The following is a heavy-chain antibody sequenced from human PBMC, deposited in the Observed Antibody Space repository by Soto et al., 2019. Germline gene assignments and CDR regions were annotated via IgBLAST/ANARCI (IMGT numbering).Heavy chain of an antibody. V-gene: IGHV1-18*01. CDR3: AGDYDSSGYYGRGVDY. D-gene: IGHD3-22*01. CDR2: ISAYNGNT. J-gene: IGHJ4*02. CDR1: GYTFTSYG. Sequence: ASVKVSCKASGYTFTSYGISWVRQAPGQGLEWMGWISAYNGNTNYAQKLQGRVTMTTDTSTSTAYMELSSLRSDDTAVYFCAGDYDSSGYYGRGVDYWGQGTLVTVSS.